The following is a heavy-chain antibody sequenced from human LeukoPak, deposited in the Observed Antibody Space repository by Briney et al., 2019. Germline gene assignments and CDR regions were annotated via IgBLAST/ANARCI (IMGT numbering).Heavy chain of an antibody. Sequence: WASVKVSCKASGYTFTSYDINWVRQATGQGLEWMGWMNPNSGNTGYAQKFQGRVTMTRDTSISTAYMELSRLRSDDTAVYYCARTFEGFLEWLLGDYFDYWGQGTLVTVSS. D-gene: IGHD3-3*01. CDR2: MNPNSGNT. J-gene: IGHJ4*02. V-gene: IGHV1-8*01. CDR3: ARTFEGFLEWLLGDYFDY. CDR1: GYTFTSYD.